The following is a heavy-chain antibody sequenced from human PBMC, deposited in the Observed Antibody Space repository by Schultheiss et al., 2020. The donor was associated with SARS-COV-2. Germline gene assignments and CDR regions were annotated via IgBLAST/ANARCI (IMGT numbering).Heavy chain of an antibody. J-gene: IGHJ4*02. V-gene: IGHV3-7*01. CDR3: ARGYSYVIY. CDR1: GFTFSCCG. CDR2: IKLDGSEK. D-gene: IGHD5-18*01. Sequence: GGSLRLSCAASGFTFSCCGMHWVRQAPGKGLEWVANIKLDGSEKNYVGSVKGRFTISRDNARNSLYLQMNSLRAEDTAVYYCARGYSYVIYWGQGTLVTVSS.